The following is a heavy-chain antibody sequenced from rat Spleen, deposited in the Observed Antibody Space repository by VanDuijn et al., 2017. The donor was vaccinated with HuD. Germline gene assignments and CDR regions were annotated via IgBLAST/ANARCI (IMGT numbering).Heavy chain of an antibody. J-gene: IGHJ2*01. D-gene: IGHD1-12*02. CDR3: AGSPHQAGSYPCDY. Sequence: VQLQESGPGLVKPSQSLSLTCSVTGFSIASSFGWSWIRKFPGNKLEFMGYINSAGSTNYNPPLRGQISISRDTPQNQFFLHFTSVTTDDSATYYWAGSPHQAGSYPCDYWGQGVMVAVSS. CDR2: INSAGST. V-gene: IGHV3-3*01. CDR1: GFSIASSFG.